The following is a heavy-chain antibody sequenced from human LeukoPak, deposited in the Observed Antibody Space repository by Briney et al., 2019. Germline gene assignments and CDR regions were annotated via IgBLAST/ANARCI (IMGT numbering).Heavy chain of an antibody. CDR3: AREGIAVAGTTIYYYYYGMDV. CDR1: VGSIISYY. Sequence: NASETLSLTCTVSVGSIISYYWSWIRQPAGKGLEWIGRIYTSGSTNYNPSLKSRVTMSVDTSKNQFSLKLSSVTAADTAVYYCAREGIAVAGTTIYYYYYGMDVWGQGTTVTVSS. J-gene: IGHJ6*02. V-gene: IGHV4-4*07. CDR2: IYTSGST. D-gene: IGHD6-19*01.